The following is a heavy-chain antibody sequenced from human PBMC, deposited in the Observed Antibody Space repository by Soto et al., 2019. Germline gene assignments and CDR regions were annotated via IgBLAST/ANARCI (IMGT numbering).Heavy chain of an antibody. J-gene: IGHJ6*02. CDR1: GGSISSGGYN. V-gene: IGHV4-31*02. CDR2: IYYSANT. CDR3: ARSGGNSYYYGMDV. Sequence: QVQLQESGPGLVKPSQTLSLTCSVSGGSISSGGYNWSWIRQPPGKGLEWIGYIYYSANTHYNPSLKGRVSISADTSKNQFSLNLSSVTAADTAVYYCARSGGNSYYYGMDVCGQGTTVTVSS. D-gene: IGHD3-10*01.